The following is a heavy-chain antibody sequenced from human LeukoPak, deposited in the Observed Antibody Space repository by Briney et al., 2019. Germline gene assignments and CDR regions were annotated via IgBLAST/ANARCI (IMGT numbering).Heavy chain of an antibody. J-gene: IGHJ4*02. Sequence: SETLSLTCSVSGGSISGYYWSWIRQPPGKGLEWIGYIHYSGSTNYNPSLKSRVTISVDTSKNQFSPKLSSVTAADTAVFYCARIFTDSSDYYSEYWGQGTLVTVSS. V-gene: IGHV4-59*01. D-gene: IGHD3-22*01. CDR2: IHYSGST. CDR3: ARIFTDSSDYYSEY. CDR1: GGSISGYY.